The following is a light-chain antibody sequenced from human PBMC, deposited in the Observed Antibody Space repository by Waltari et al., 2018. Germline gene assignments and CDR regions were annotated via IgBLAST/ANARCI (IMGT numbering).Light chain of an antibody. J-gene: IGKJ3*01. CDR1: QSIAIY. Sequence: DIQMTQSPSSLSASVGDRVTITCRASQSIAIYLNWYQQEPGKAPKHLIYAASSLQTGVPSRFSGSGSGTHFTLTISSLQPEDFATYYCQQSYSTPLTVGPGTKVDFQ. CDR2: AAS. CDR3: QQSYSTPLT. V-gene: IGKV1-39*01.